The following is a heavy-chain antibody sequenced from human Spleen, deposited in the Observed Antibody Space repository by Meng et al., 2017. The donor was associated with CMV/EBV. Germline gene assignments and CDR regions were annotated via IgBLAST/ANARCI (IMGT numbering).Heavy chain of an antibody. V-gene: IGHV3-11*01. CDR1: GFTFSDYY. CDR3: ATAARFGFWSGYLDY. CDR2: ISSSGSTI. D-gene: IGHD3-3*01. Sequence: GGSLRLSCAASGFTFSDYYMSWIRQAPGKGLEWVSYISSSGSTIYYADSVKGRFTISRDNAKNSLYLQMNSLRAEDTAVYYCATAARFGFWSGYLDYWGQGTLVTVSS. J-gene: IGHJ4*02.